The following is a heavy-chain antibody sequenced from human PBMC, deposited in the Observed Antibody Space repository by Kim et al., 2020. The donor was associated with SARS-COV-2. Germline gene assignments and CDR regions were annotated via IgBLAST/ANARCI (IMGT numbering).Heavy chain of an antibody. CDR3: ARMRGPRLNYYDFWSGYYTARSTGGFDP. V-gene: IGHV1-18*01. CDR1: GYTFTSYG. Sequence: ASVKVSCKASGYTFTSYGISWVRQAPGQGLEWMGWISAYNGNTNYAQKLQGRVTMTTDTSTSTAYMELRSLRSDDTAVYYCARMRGPRLNYYDFWSGYYTARSTGGFDPWGQGTLVTVSS. J-gene: IGHJ5*02. CDR2: ISAYNGNT. D-gene: IGHD3-3*01.